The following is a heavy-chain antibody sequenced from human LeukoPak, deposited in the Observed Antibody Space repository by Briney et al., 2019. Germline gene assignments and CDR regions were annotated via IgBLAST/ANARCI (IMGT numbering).Heavy chain of an antibody. CDR3: AKSGSDDSSGYYYYYYGMDV. CDR2: ISGSGGST. CDR1: GVTFSSYA. J-gene: IGHJ6*02. V-gene: IGHV3-23*01. D-gene: IGHD3-22*01. Sequence: GGSLRLSCAASGVTFSSYAMSWVRQAPGKGLEWVSAISGSGGSTYYADSVKGRFTISRDNSKNTLYLQMNSLRAEDTAVYYCAKSGSDDSSGYYYYYYGMDVWGQGTTVTVSS.